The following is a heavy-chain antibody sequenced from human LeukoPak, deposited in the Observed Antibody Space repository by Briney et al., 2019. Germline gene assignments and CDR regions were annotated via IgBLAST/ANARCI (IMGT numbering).Heavy chain of an antibody. J-gene: IGHJ6*02. CDR3: ARVYDSSGYYPPYYYGMDV. CDR2: INPNSGGT. Sequence: SVKVSCKASGYTFTGYYMHWVRQAPGQGLEWMGWINPNSGGTNYAQKFQGRVTMTRDTSISTAYMELSRLRSDDTDVYYCARVYDSSGYYPPYYYGMDVWGQGTTVTVSS. V-gene: IGHV1-2*02. D-gene: IGHD3-22*01. CDR1: GYTFTGYY.